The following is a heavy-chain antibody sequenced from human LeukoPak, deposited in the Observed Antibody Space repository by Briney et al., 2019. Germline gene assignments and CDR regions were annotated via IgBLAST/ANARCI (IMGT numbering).Heavy chain of an antibody. Sequence: GGSLRLSCAASGFTFSNYSMNWVRQAPGKGLEWVSSISSLSSYIYYADSLKGRFTISRGNSKNTLYLQMNSLGVEDTAVYYCAKDPLGYSDYVTANWGQGTLVTVSS. D-gene: IGHD4-11*01. CDR3: AKDPLGYSDYVTAN. CDR1: GFTFSNYS. J-gene: IGHJ4*02. V-gene: IGHV3-21*01. CDR2: ISSLSSYI.